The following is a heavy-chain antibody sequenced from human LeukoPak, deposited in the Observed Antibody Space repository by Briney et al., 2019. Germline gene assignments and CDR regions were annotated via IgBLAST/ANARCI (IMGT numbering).Heavy chain of an antibody. D-gene: IGHD4-17*01. CDR2: INHSGST. V-gene: IGHV4-34*01. CDR1: GGSISSYY. J-gene: IGHJ4*02. Sequence: SETLSLTCTVSGGSISSYYWSWIRQPPGKGLEWIGEINHSGSTNHNPSLKSRVTISVDTSKNQFSLKLSSVTAADTAVYYCARVGLYGDYYFDYWGQGTLVTVSS. CDR3: ARVGLYGDYYFDY.